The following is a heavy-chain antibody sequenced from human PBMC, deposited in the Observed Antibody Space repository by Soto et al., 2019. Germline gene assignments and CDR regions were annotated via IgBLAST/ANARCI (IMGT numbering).Heavy chain of an antibody. CDR1: GFTVSTNY. CDR2: IHSGGST. D-gene: IGHD3-22*01. V-gene: IGHV3-53*04. J-gene: IGHJ4*02. Sequence: GSLRLSCAASGFTVSTNYMSWVRQAPGKGLEWVSVIHSGGSTYYADSVKGRFTISRHNSKNTLYLQMNSLRAEDTAVYYCARGGGDSSGYYEFDYWGQGTLVTVSS. CDR3: ARGGGDSSGYYEFDY.